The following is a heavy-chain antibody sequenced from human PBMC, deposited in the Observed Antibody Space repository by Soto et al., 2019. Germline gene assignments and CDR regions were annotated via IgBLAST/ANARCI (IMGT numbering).Heavy chain of an antibody. D-gene: IGHD1-26*01. V-gene: IGHV1-58*01. CDR1: GFTFTSSA. CDR2: IVVGSGNT. J-gene: IGHJ4*02. CDR3: AAEGVGAPWIFDY. Sequence: SVKVSCKASGFTFTSSAVQWVRQARGQRLEWIGWIVVGSGNTNYAQKFQERVTITRDMSTSTAYMELSSLRSEDTAVYYCAAEGVGAPWIFDYCGQGTLVTVSS.